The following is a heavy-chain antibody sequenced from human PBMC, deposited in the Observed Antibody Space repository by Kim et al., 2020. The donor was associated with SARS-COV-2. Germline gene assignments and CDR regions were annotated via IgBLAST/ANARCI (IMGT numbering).Heavy chain of an antibody. CDR3: ARGGKVIVAPMSYYYYGMDG. CDR2: ISGSGGST. J-gene: IGHJ6*02. D-gene: IGHD3-22*01. CDR1: GFTFSSYA. Sequence: GGSLRLSCAASGFTFSSYAMSWVRQAPGKGLEWVSAISGSGGSTYYADSVKGRFTISRDNSKNTLYLQMNSLRAEDTAVYYCARGGKVIVAPMSYYYYGMDGWSPGTKVTVS. V-gene: IGHV3-23*01.